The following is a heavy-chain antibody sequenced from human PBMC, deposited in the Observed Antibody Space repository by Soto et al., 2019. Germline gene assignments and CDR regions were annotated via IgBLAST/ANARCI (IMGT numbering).Heavy chain of an antibody. CDR1: GGTFISYA. CDR2: IIPIFGTA. V-gene: IGHV1-69*13. Sequence: SVKGFSRAAGGTFISYAIIWVRQAPGQGLEWRGGIIPIFGTANYAQKFQGRVRITADGDTSTASMELSRMRSEDTAVSFCASAIGRYGCGRFAYWGQGTLVTVSS. CDR3: ASAIGRYGCGRFAY. D-gene: IGHD2-21*01. J-gene: IGHJ4*02.